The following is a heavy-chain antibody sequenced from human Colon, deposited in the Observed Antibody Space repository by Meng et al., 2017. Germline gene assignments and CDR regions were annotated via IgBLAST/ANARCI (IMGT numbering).Heavy chain of an antibody. CDR1: GVTFNNCA. J-gene: IGHJ4*02. V-gene: IGHV1-69*01. D-gene: IGHD1-1*01. Sequence: QVQPVRTGARVWRPWTPVKLSCKASGVTFNNCAFNCVRQAPGQGLEWMGEIIPIFGKTNYAQKFQGRVTITADGSTNTSFMELSSLISEDSAVYYSAIERVATTAVDFWGLGTLVTVSS. CDR2: IIPIFGKT. CDR3: AIERVATTAVDF.